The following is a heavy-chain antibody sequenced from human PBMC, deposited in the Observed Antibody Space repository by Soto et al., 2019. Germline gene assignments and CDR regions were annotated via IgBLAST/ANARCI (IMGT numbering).Heavy chain of an antibody. V-gene: IGHV4-39*01. Sequence: PSETLSLTCTVSGGSISSSSYYWGWIRQPPGKGLEWIGSIYYSGSTYYNPSLKSRVTISVDTSKNQFSLKLSSVTAADTAVYYCASLEGTNAAGGYWGQGTLVTVSS. CDR2: IYYSGST. CDR1: GGSISSSSYY. CDR3: ASLEGTNAAGGY. D-gene: IGHD3-3*01. J-gene: IGHJ4*02.